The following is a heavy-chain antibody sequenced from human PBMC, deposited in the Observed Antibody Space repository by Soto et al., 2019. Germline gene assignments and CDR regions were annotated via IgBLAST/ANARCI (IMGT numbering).Heavy chain of an antibody. CDR1: GASVSHGY. CDR3: GRRYYESTGFAVDP. D-gene: IGHD3-22*01. Sequence: PSETLSLTCTVSGASVSHGYWSWIRQPPGKGLEWIGFMYFGGSFNYNPSLTSRATISVETSKNQFSMKLTSVTASDTAVNYSGRRYYESTGFAVDPWGQGTLVTVSS. CDR2: MYFGGSF. V-gene: IGHV4-59*02. J-gene: IGHJ5*02.